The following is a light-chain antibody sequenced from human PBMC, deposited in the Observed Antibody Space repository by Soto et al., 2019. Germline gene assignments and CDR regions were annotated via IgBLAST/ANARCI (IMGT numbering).Light chain of an antibody. CDR2: GAS. V-gene: IGKV1-39*01. CDR1: QSISSY. CDR3: QQSSGVPLT. J-gene: IGKJ4*01. Sequence: DIQMTQSPSSLSASVGDRVTITCRASQSISSYLNWYQQKPGKAPKILIYGASTLQGGVPSRFSGGGSGTDFTLTISSLQPEDFVTYYCQQSSGVPLTFGGGTKVEIK.